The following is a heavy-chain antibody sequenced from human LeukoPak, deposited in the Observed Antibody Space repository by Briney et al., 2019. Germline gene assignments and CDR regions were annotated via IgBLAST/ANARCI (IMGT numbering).Heavy chain of an antibody. V-gene: IGHV3-23*01. J-gene: IGHJ4*02. Sequence: GGSLRLSCAASGFTFRNYAMSWVRQAPGKGLEWVSAVTGGGGATFYADSVKGRFTVSRDNSKNTLFLQMNSLRAEDTAVFYCAKGLHGWYGGDYWGQGTLVTVSS. CDR1: GFTFRNYA. CDR2: VTGGGGAT. D-gene: IGHD3-10*01. CDR3: AKGLHGWYGGDY.